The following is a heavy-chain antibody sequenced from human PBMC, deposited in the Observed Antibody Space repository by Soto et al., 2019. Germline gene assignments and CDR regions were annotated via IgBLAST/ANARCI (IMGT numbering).Heavy chain of an antibody. V-gene: IGHV4-59*01. D-gene: IGHD2-15*01. CDR3: ARSYLGGKFDS. CDR2: IYYSGKT. CDR1: GDSMTNGY. J-gene: IGHJ4*02. Sequence: SETLSLTCIVSGDSMTNGYWSWIRRPPGKGLEWIGYIYYSGKTDYNPSLQSRVSISIDTSRKQFSLNLSSVTAADPAMYYCARSYLGGKFDSWGQGTLVTVSS.